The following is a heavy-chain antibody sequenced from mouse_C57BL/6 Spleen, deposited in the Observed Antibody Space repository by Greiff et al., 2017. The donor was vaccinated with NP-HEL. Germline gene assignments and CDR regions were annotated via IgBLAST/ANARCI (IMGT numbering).Heavy chain of an antibody. V-gene: IGHV1-82*01. J-gene: IGHJ2*01. CDR1: GYAFSSSW. D-gene: IGHD4-1*01. Sequence: VQGVESGPELVKPGASVKISCKASGYAFSSSWMNWVKQRPGKGLEWIGRIYPGDGDTNYNGKFKGKATLTADKSSSTAYMQLSSLTSEDSAVYFCAREDGTFDYWGQGTTLTVSS. CDR2: IYPGDGDT. CDR3: AREDGTFDY.